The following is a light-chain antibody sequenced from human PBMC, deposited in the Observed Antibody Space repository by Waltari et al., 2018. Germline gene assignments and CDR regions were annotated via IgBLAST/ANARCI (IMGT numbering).Light chain of an antibody. CDR1: QNVIIIY. CDR2: GSS. J-gene: IGKJ5*01. Sequence: EIVLTQSPGTLSLSPGERATLSCRASQNVIIIYLPWYQQKRGTAPRLRIYGSSNRATGMSDRFSGSGSGTAFTLTISRLEPEDFALYYCQQFGRTPAITFGQGTRLEIK. CDR3: QQFGRTPAIT. V-gene: IGKV3-20*01.